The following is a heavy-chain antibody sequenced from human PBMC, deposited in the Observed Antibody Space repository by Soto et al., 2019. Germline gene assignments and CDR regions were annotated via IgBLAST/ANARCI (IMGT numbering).Heavy chain of an antibody. CDR1: GFTFDDYG. CDR2: INWNGGST. D-gene: IGHD2-8*01. CDR3: ARGCCANGVCYTGAFDI. Sequence: GGSLRLSCAASGFTFDDYGMSWVRQAPGKGLEWVSGINWNGGSTGYADSVKGRFTISRDNAKNSLYLQMNSLRAEDPAVYHCARGCCANGVCYTGAFDIWGQGTMVTVSS. J-gene: IGHJ3*02. V-gene: IGHV3-20*01.